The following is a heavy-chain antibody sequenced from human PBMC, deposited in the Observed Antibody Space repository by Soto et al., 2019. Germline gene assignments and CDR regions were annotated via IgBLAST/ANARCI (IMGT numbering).Heavy chain of an antibody. CDR1: SADTSRSACY. D-gene: IGHD2-15*01. CDR2: IYYSGST. J-gene: IGHJ3*02. CDR3: ARGDYRSGHAFDI. V-gene: IGHV4-31*03. Sequence: SLNCSISSADTSRSACYWTWIRQHTGKGLEWIGYIYYSGSTYYNPSLKSRVTISVDTSKNQFSLKLSSVTAADTAVYYCARGDYRSGHAFDIWRSGAMVT.